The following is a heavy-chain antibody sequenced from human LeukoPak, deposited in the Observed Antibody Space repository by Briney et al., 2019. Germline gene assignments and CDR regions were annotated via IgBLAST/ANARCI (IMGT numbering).Heavy chain of an antibody. CDR1: TFTFSSYG. V-gene: IGHV3-23*01. Sequence: PGGSLRLSCAASTFTFSSYGMSWVRQAPGKGLEWVSAISDSGDITYYADSVKGRFTISRDNSKNTLYLQMNSLRVEDTALYYCAKDFYYGSGARSWLIYYFDYWGQGALATVSS. CDR2: ISDSGDIT. CDR3: AKDFYYGSGARSWLIYYFDY. D-gene: IGHD3-10*01. J-gene: IGHJ4*02.